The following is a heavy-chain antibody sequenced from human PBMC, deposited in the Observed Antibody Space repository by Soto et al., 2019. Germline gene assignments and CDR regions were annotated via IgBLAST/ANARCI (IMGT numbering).Heavy chain of an antibody. V-gene: IGHV4-39*01. CDR2: IYYSGST. CDR1: GGSISSSSYY. CDR3: ARRSSGWYYFDY. D-gene: IGHD6-19*01. Sequence: ETLSLTCTVSGGSISSSSYYWGLISQPPGKGLEWIGSIYYSGSTYYNPSLKSRVTISVETSKNQFSLKLSSVTAADTAVYYCARRSSGWYYFDYWGQGTLVTSPQ. J-gene: IGHJ4*02.